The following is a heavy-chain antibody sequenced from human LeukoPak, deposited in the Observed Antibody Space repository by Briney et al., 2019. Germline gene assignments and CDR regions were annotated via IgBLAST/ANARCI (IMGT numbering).Heavy chain of an antibody. CDR3: AREGADYGGTDAFDI. J-gene: IGHJ3*02. CDR1: GFTFSSYG. CDR2: IWYDGGNK. Sequence: GRSLRLSCAASGFTFSSYGMHWVRQAPGKGLEWVAVIWYDGGNKYYADSVKGRFTISRDNSKNTLYLQMNSLRAEDTAVYYCAREGADYGGTDAFDIWGQGTMVTVSS. D-gene: IGHD4-23*01. V-gene: IGHV3-33*01.